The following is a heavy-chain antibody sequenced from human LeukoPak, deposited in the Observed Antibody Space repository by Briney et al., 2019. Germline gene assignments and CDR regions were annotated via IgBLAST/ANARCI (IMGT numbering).Heavy chain of an antibody. Sequence: PSETLSLTCTVSGYSISSGYYWGWIRQPPGKGLEWIGSIYHSGSTYYNPSLKSRVTISVDTSKNQFSLKLSSVTAADTAVYYCAREAQYSSALTHNDYWSQGTLVTVSS. J-gene: IGHJ4*02. CDR1: GYSISSGYY. D-gene: IGHD6-19*01. CDR2: IYHSGST. CDR3: AREAQYSSALTHNDY. V-gene: IGHV4-38-2*02.